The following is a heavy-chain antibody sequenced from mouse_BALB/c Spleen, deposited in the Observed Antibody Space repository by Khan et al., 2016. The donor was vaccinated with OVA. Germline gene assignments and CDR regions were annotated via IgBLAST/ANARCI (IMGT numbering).Heavy chain of an antibody. CDR1: GYSFTGYY. J-gene: IGHJ1*01. CDR3: ARSGVYAGYWSFDG. CDR2: IRCYNGAT. D-gene: IGHD2-14*01. Sequence: LVKTGASVKISCKASGYSFTGYYMHWVKQSHGKSLEWIGYIRCYNGATSYNQKFKGKATFTVDTSSSTAYIQFNSLTSEDSAVYYCARSGVYAGYWSFDGLGAGTTVTVSS. V-gene: IGHV1S34*01.